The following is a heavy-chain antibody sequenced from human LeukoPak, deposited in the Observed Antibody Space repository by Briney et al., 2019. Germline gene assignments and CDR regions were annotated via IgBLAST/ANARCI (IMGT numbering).Heavy chain of an antibody. D-gene: IGHD3-22*01. V-gene: IGHV4-39*07. CDR1: GGSISSSSYY. Sequence: SETLSLTCTVSGGSISSSSYYWGWIRQPPGKGLEWIGSIYYSGSTYYNPSLKSRVTISVDTSKNQFSLKLSSVTAADTAVYYCARVGTRRYDSSGYYLGPFDYWGQGTLVTVSS. CDR2: IYYSGST. CDR3: ARVGTRRYDSSGYYLGPFDY. J-gene: IGHJ4*02.